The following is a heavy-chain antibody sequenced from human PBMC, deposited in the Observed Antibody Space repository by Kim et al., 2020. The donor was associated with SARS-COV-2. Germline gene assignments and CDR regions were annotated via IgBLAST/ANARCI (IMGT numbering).Heavy chain of an antibody. D-gene: IGHD6-13*01. CDR1: GGSISSGDYY. Sequence: SETLSLTCTVSGGSISSGDYYWSWIRQPPGKGLEWIGYIYYSGSTYYNPSLKSRVTISVDTSKNQFSLKLSSVTAADTAVYYCARDGIAAADPFDYWGQGTLVTVSS. CDR2: IYYSGST. V-gene: IGHV4-30-4*01. CDR3: ARDGIAAADPFDY. J-gene: IGHJ4*02.